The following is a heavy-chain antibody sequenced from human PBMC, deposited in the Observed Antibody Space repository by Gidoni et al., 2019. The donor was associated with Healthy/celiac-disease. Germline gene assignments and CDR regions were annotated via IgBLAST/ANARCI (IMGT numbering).Heavy chain of an antibody. Sequence: QVQLQQWGAGLLKPSETLSLTCAVYGGSFSGYYWSWIRQPPGKGLEWIGEINHSGSTNYNPSLKSRVTISVDTSKNQFALKLSSVTAADTAVYYCARGHPSFGSGSGNWFDPWGQGTLVTVSS. D-gene: IGHD6-19*01. J-gene: IGHJ5*02. CDR2: INHSGST. CDR3: ARGHPSFGSGSGNWFDP. CDR1: GGSFSGYY. V-gene: IGHV4-34*01.